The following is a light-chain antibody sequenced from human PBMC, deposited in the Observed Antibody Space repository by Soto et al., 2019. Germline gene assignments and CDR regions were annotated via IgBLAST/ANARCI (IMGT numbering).Light chain of an antibody. CDR3: CTYAGHVPK. CDR1: SSDIGGYNY. V-gene: IGLV2-8*01. CDR2: EVT. Sequence: QSVLTQPPSASGSPGQSVTISCTGGSSDIGGYNYVSWYQQRPGKVPRLIIYEVTKRPSGVPDRFSGSKSGNTASLTVSGLQADDEAVYFCCTYAGHVPKFGGGTKVTVL. J-gene: IGLJ3*02.